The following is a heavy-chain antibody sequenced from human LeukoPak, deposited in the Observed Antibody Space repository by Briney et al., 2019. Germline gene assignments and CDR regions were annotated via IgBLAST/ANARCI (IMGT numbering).Heavy chain of an antibody. V-gene: IGHV1-46*01. Sequence: ASVKVSCKASGYTFTSYYMHWVRQAPGQGLEWMGIINPSGGSTSYAQKFQDRVTITRDRSMSTAYMELSSLRSEDTAMYYCARSDSSSSPPDYWGQGTLVTVSS. CDR1: GYTFTSYY. CDR3: ARSDSSSSPPDY. J-gene: IGHJ4*02. CDR2: INPSGGST. D-gene: IGHD6-6*01.